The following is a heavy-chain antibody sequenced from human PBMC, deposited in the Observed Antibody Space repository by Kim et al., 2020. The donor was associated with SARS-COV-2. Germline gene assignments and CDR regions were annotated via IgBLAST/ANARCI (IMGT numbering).Heavy chain of an antibody. J-gene: IGHJ4*02. V-gene: IGHV4-59*13. CDR3: ARGWVTPDY. CDR1: RGAISNSY. Sequence: SETLSLTCTVSRGAISNSYWSWIRQPPGKGLEWIGYIYYKGNTNYNPSLKSRVTISVDTSKNQFSLKLNSVTAADTAVYYCARGWVTPDYWGQGTLVTVSS. D-gene: IGHD2-21*02. CDR2: IYYKGNT.